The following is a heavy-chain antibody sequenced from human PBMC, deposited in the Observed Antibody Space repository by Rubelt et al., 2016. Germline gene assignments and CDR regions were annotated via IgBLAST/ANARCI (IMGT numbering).Heavy chain of an antibody. CDR2: IKSKTAGGTI. CDR3: AKSPDYYFYGMDV. J-gene: IGHJ6*02. V-gene: IGHV3-15*07. CDR1: GFTFSSYS. Sequence: EVQLVESGGGLVQPGGSLRLSCAASGFTFSSYSMNWVRQAPGKGLEWVGRIKSKTAGGTIDYAAPVKGRFTISRDDSKNTLYRQMNSLRAEDTAVYYCAKSPDYYFYGMDVWGQGTTVTVSS.